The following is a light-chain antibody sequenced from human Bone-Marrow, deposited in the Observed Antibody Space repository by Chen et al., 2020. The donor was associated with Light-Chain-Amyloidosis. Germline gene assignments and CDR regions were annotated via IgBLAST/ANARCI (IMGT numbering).Light chain of an antibody. CDR1: SGINVATYN. Sequence: QAVLTQPASLSASPGASASLTCTLRSGINVATYNIYWYQQKPGSPPPYLLRYKSDSDKRQGSGVPSRFSGSKAASANAGILLISGLQSEDEADYYCMIWYNTAWVFGGGTKLTVL. J-gene: IGLJ3*02. V-gene: IGLV5-45*01. CDR3: MIWYNTAWV. CDR2: YKSDSDK.